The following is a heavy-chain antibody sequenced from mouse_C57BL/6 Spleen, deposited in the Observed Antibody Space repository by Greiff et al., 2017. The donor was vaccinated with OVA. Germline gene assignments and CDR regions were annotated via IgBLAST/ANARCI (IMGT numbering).Heavy chain of an antibody. D-gene: IGHD1-1*01. J-gene: IGHJ4*01. Sequence: QVQLQQPGTELVKPGASVKLSCKASGYTFTSYWMHWVKQRPGQGLEWIGNINPSNGGTNYNEKFKSKATLTVDKSSSTAYMQLSSLTSEDSAVYYCATSTVVATGDYAMDYWGQGTSVTVSS. CDR1: GYTFTSYW. CDR2: INPSNGGT. V-gene: IGHV1-53*01. CDR3: ATSTVVATGDYAMDY.